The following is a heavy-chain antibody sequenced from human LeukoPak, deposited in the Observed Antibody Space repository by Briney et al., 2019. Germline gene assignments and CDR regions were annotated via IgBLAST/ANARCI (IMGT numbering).Heavy chain of an antibody. CDR2: ISSNGGST. Sequence: PGGSLRLSCAASGFTFSSYAMHWVHQAPGKGLEYVSVISSNGGSTYYANSVKGRFTISGDNSKNTLYLQMGSLRAEDLAVYHCARALVGSTANYYYYGMDVWGQGTTVTVSS. J-gene: IGHJ6*02. D-gene: IGHD1-1*01. V-gene: IGHV3-64*01. CDR1: GFTFSSYA. CDR3: ARALVGSTANYYYYGMDV.